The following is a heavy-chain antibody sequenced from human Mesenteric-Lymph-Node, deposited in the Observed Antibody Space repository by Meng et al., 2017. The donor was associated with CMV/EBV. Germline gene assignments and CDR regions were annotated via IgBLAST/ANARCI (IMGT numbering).Heavy chain of an antibody. D-gene: IGHD1-26*01. J-gene: IGHJ5*02. V-gene: IGHV1-8*01. CDR2: MNPNSGDT. Sequence: CKASGNTFTSYDINWVRQATGQGLEWMGWMNPNSGDTGYAHKFQGRVTMTRDTSINTAYMELTSLRSDDTAVYYCARNPAHSGWFDPWGQGTLVTVSS. CDR3: ARNPAHSGWFDP. CDR1: GNTFTSYD.